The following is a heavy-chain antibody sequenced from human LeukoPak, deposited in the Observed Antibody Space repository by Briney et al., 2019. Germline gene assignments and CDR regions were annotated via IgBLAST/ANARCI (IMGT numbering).Heavy chain of an antibody. Sequence: SETLSLTCAVYGGSFSGYYWSWIRQPPGKGLEWIGEINHSGSTNYNPSLKSRVTMSVDTSKNQFSLKLSSVTAADTAVYYCARVGRGSYLWGAHPGSDAFDIWGQGTMVTVSS. D-gene: IGHD1-26*01. CDR3: ARVGRGSYLWGAHPGSDAFDI. J-gene: IGHJ3*02. V-gene: IGHV4-34*01. CDR2: INHSGST. CDR1: GGSFSGYY.